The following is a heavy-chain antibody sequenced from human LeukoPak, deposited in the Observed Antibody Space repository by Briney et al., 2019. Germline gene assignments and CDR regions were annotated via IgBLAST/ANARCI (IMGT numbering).Heavy chain of an antibody. Sequence: GGSLRLSCAASGFTFSSHWMHWVRQAPGKGLVWVSHINTDGSSTSYADSVKGRFTISRDNAKNSLYLQMNSLRAEDTAVYFCSKRNGAQKAFDFWGQGTLVTVSS. CDR2: INTDGSST. V-gene: IGHV3-74*01. CDR1: GFTFSSHW. D-gene: IGHD1-14*01. J-gene: IGHJ4*02. CDR3: SKRNGAQKAFDF.